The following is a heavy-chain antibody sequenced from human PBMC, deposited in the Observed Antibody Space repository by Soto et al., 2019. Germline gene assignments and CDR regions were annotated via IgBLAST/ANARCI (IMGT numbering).Heavy chain of an antibody. CDR1: GFTFSSYG. J-gene: IGHJ6*03. V-gene: IGHV3-33*01. CDR3: AREPPSSGWNYYYYMDV. Sequence: GGSLRLSCAASGFTFSSYGMHWVRQAPGKGLEWVAVIWYDGSNKYYADSVKGRFTISRDNSKNTLYLQMNSLRAEDTAVYYCAREPPSSGWNYYYYMDVWGKGTTVTVSS. CDR2: IWYDGSNK. D-gene: IGHD6-19*01.